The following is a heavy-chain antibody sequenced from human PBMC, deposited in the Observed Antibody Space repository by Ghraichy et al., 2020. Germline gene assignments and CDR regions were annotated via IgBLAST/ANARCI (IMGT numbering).Heavy chain of an antibody. V-gene: IGHV3-48*03. D-gene: IGHD2-2*01. CDR1: GFTFSSYE. CDR3: ARGGGAQYPFNAFDV. J-gene: IGHJ3*01. CDR2: LTAGGSAT. Sequence: GGSLRLSCAASGFTFSSYEMNWVRQTPGKGLEWVSYLTAGGSATYYADSVKGRFTISRDNAKNSLYLQMNSLRVDEDTAVYYCARGGGAQYPFNAFDVWGQVTKVTVSS.